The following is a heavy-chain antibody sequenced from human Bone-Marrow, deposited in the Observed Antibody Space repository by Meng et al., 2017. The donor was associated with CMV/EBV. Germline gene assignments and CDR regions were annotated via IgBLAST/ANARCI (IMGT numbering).Heavy chain of an antibody. D-gene: IGHD6-25*01. CDR2: IRYDGSNK. CDR1: GFTFISYG. CDR3: ARGGGSTSNTIGYYYYGMDV. V-gene: IGHV3-30*02. J-gene: IGHJ6*02. Sequence: GGSLRSSCAAPGFTFISYGMHWVRQAPGKGLEWVAFIRYDGSNKYYADSVKGRFTISRDNSKNTLYLQMNSLRAEDTAVYYCARGGGSTSNTIGYYYYGMDVWRQGTTVTVSS.